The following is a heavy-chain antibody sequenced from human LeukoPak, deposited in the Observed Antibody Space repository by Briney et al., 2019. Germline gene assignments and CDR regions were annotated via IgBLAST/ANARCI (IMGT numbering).Heavy chain of an antibody. J-gene: IGHJ4*02. CDR2: ISGSGGST. V-gene: IGHV3-23*01. CDR3: ARGNYYDSSGYYYFDY. CDR1: GFTFSSYA. D-gene: IGHD3-22*01. Sequence: GGSLRLSCAASGFTFSSYAMSWVRQAPGKGLEWVSAISGSGGSTYYADSVKGRFTISRDNAKNSLYLQMNSLRAEDTAVYYCARGNYYDSSGYYYFDYWGQGTLVTVSS.